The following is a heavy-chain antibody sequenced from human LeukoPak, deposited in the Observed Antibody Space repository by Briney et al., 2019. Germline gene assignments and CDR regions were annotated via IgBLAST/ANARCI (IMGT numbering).Heavy chain of an antibody. CDR3: ARGRSAYYYDSSGRRPDAFDI. CDR1: GGSFSGYY. CDR2: INHSGST. Sequence: SETLSLTCAVYGGSFSGYYWSWIRQPPGKGLEWVGEINHSGSTNYNPSLKSRLTISVDTSKNQFSLKLSSVTAADTAVYYCARGRSAYYYDSSGRRPDAFDIWGQGTMVTVSS. J-gene: IGHJ3*02. V-gene: IGHV4-34*01. D-gene: IGHD3-22*01.